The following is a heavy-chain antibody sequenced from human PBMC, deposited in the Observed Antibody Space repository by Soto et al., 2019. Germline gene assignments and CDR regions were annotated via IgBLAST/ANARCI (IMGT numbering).Heavy chain of an antibody. CDR1: GFTFSSYG. V-gene: IGHV3-30*18. Sequence: GGSLRLSCAASGFTFSSYGMHWVRQAPGKGLEWVAVISYDGSTKYYADSVKGRFTISRDNSTNTLYLQMNSLRAEDKAVYYCAKDSRGYSYGSDSYGMDVWGQGTTVTVSS. J-gene: IGHJ6*02. CDR3: AKDSRGYSYGSDSYGMDV. CDR2: ISYDGSTK. D-gene: IGHD5-18*01.